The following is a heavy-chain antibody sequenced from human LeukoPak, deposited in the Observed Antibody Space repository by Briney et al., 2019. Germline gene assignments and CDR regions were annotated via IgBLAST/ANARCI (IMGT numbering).Heavy chain of an antibody. J-gene: IGHJ3*02. Sequence: GGSLKLSCAASGFTFSSYGMFWVRQAPGKGLEWVAVIWYDGSNKYYADSVKGRFTISRDNSKNTLYLQMNSLRVEDTAVYYCARSGTTMTGGGLDIWGQATMVTVSS. D-gene: IGHD4-17*01. CDR2: IWYDGSNK. CDR3: ARSGTTMTGGGLDI. V-gene: IGHV3-33*01. CDR1: GFTFSSYG.